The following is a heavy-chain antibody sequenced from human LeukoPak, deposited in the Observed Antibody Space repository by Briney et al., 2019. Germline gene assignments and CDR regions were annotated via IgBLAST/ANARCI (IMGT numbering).Heavy chain of an antibody. CDR1: GFTFYDYA. D-gene: IGHD2-2*01. J-gene: IGHJ2*01. Sequence: PGRSLRLSCAASGFTFYDYAMHWVRRAPGKGLEWVSGISWNSGSIGYADSVKGRFTISRDNAKNTLFLQMDSLRVEDTAVYYCARPYCSSHSCYPWYLDLWGRGTLVTVSS. CDR3: ARPYCSSHSCYPWYLDL. V-gene: IGHV3-9*01. CDR2: ISWNSGSI.